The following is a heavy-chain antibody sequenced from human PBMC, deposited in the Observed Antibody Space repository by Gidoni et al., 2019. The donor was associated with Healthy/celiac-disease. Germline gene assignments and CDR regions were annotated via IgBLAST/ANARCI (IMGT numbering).Heavy chain of an antibody. D-gene: IGHD4-17*01. CDR1: GSTFCSYA. Sequence: VQLLDSGGGLVQPGGSLRLSCAASGSTFCSYAMSWVRQAPAKGLEWVSAISGSGGSTYYADYVKGRFTISRDNSKNTLYLQMNSLRAEDTAVHYCAKDGWTTVTNEMDYWGQGTLVTVSS. CDR2: ISGSGGST. V-gene: IGHV3-23*01. J-gene: IGHJ4*02. CDR3: AKDGWTTVTNEMDY.